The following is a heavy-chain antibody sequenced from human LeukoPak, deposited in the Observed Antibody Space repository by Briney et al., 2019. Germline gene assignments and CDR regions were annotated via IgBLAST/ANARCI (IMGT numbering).Heavy chain of an antibody. D-gene: IGHD6-6*01. CDR1: GFTVNDDY. CDR2: IYMSGGT. V-gene: IGHV3-53*01. J-gene: IGHJ6*02. Sequence: PGGSLRLSCAVSGFTVNDDYMSWIRQAPGKGLQWVSAIYMSGGTYYVDSVKGRFTISRDTSKNTLYLQMNGLRAEDTAVYYCARESSYYYGMDVWGQGTTVTVSS. CDR3: ARESSYYYGMDV.